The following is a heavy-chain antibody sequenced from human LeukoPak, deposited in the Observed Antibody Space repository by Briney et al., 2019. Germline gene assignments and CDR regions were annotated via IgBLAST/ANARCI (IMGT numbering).Heavy chain of an antibody. CDR1: GGSFSGCY. CDR3: ARRDVWMITFGGVIVGSFDY. J-gene: IGHJ4*02. Sequence: ASETLSLTCAVYGGSFSGCYWSWIRQPPGKGLEWIGEINHSGSTNYNPSLKSRVTISVDTSKNQFSLKLSSVTAADTAVYYCARRDVWMITFGGVIVGSFDYWGQGTLVTVSS. CDR2: INHSGST. V-gene: IGHV4-34*01. D-gene: IGHD3-16*02.